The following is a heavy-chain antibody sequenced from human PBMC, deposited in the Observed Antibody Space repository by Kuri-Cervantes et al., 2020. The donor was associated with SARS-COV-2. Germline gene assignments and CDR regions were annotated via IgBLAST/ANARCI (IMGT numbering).Heavy chain of an antibody. CDR1: GYSFTTYW. CDR3: ARRAYGEQVDYYYMDV. J-gene: IGHJ6*03. D-gene: IGHD4-17*01. V-gene: IGHV5-51*01. CDR2: IYPGDSDT. Sequence: KVSCKGSGYSFTTYWIRWVRQMPGKGLEWMGIIYPGDSDTRYSPSFQGQVTISADKSISTAFLQWSSLKASDTAIYYCARRAYGEQVDYYYMDVWGKGTTVTVSS.